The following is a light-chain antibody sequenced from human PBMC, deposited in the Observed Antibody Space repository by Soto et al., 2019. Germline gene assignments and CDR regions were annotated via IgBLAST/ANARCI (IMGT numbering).Light chain of an antibody. V-gene: IGKV2-30*01. CDR1: QSLVYRDGNTF. J-gene: IGKJ1*01. CDR3: MQRTHWPPT. Sequence: DVVMTQSPLSLPVTLGQPASISCSSSQSLVYRDGNTFLSWFQQRPGQSPRRLIYKVSSRDSGVPDRFSGSGSGTDFTLKISRVEPEDVGLYYCMQRTHWPPTFGQGTEVEI. CDR2: KVS.